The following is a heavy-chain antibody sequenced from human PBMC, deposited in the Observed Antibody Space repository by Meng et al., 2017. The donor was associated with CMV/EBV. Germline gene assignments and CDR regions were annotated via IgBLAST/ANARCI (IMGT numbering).Heavy chain of an antibody. CDR2: IKQDGSEK. J-gene: IGHJ6*02. CDR1: GFTFSSYW. Sequence: GGSLRLSCAASGFTFSSYWMSWVRQAPGKGLEWVANIKQDGSEKYYVDSVKGRFTISRDNAKNSLYLQMNGLRAEDTAVYYCASAMGSYKDYYYYGMDVWGQGTTVTVSS. D-gene: IGHD1-1*01. CDR3: ASAMGSYKDYYYYGMDV. V-gene: IGHV3-7*01.